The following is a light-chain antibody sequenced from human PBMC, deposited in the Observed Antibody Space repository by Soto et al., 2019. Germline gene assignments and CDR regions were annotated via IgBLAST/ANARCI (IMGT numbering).Light chain of an antibody. CDR3: QQYNSYST. CDR1: QDIGND. CDR2: SAS. Sequence: DIQVTQSPSSLSASVGDRVTITCRASQDIGNDLGWYQQEPGKAPRRLIYSASNVQSGVPSRFSGSRSGTEFTLTISSLQPEDFVTYYCQQYNSYSTFGQGTKVEIK. V-gene: IGKV1-17*01. J-gene: IGKJ1*01.